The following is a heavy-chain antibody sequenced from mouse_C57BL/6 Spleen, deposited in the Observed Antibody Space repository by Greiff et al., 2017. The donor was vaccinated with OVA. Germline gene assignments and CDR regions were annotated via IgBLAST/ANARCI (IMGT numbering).Heavy chain of an antibody. D-gene: IGHD2-5*01. J-gene: IGHJ3*01. Sequence: EVKLMESGPGLVKPSQSLSLTCSVTGYSITSGYYWNWIRQFPGNKLEWMGYISYDGSNNYNPSLKNRISITRDTSKNQFFLKLNSVTTEDTATYYCARGGAYSNYVGFAYWGQGTLVTVSA. CDR2: ISYDGSN. V-gene: IGHV3-6*01. CDR3: ARGGAYSNYVGFAY. CDR1: GYSITSGYY.